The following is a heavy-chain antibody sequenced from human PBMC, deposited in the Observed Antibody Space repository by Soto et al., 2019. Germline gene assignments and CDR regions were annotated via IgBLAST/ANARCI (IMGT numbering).Heavy chain of an antibody. V-gene: IGHV1-18*01. D-gene: IGHD5-12*01. Sequence: QVQLVQSGGEVKKPGASVTVSCKASGYTFINYHITWVRQPPGQGLEWMAWINTYNGMTDYAQRFQGRVTMTRDTSTSTAYMELRNLGSDDTAVYFCAKSPRGEMATDWGQGTLVTVSS. CDR1: GYTFINYH. CDR3: AKSPRGEMATD. J-gene: IGHJ4*02. CDR2: INTYNGMT.